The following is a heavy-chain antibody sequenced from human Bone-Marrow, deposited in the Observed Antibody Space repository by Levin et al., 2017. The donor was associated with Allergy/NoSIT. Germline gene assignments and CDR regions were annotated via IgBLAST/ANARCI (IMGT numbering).Heavy chain of an antibody. J-gene: IGHJ4*02. Sequence: GGSLRLSCGTSGFTFSLYWMTWVRQAPGQGLEWVANIRPDGGLKNYAASVKGRFTISRDNAQNSLSLQMNSLRSDATAVYWCASVANEDKSCDHWGQGTLVTVAS. CDR1: GFTFSLYW. V-gene: IGHV3-7*01. D-gene: IGHD5-12*01. CDR3: ASVANEDKSCDH. CDR2: IRPDGGLK.